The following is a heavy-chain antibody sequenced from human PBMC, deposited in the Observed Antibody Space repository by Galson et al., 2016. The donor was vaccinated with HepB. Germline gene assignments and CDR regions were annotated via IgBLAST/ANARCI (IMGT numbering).Heavy chain of an antibody. CDR3: ASDYWIY. CDR1: GFTFSNYW. CDR2: TNRDGSGN. V-gene: IGHV3-7*01. Sequence: SLRLSCAASGFTFSNYWMTWVRQDPGKGLEWVASTNRDGSGNFYVDSMQGRLTVSRDNPNNSLYLHMSSLRAEDTAVYFCASDYWIYWGQGTLVTVSS. D-gene: IGHD2-15*01. J-gene: IGHJ4*02.